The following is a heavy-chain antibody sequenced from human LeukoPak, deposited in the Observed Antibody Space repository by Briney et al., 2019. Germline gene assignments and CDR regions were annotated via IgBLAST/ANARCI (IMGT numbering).Heavy chain of an antibody. J-gene: IGHJ4*02. Sequence: GGSLRLSCAASGFTFSLHIMHWVRQAPGKGLEWVAVIGKNGNNEFYADSVRGRFTISRDNAKNSLYLQMNSLRAEDTAVYYCASDGLDYWGQGTLVTVSS. CDR3: ASDGLDY. CDR1: GFTFSLHI. V-gene: IGHV3-33*08. CDR2: IGKNGNNE.